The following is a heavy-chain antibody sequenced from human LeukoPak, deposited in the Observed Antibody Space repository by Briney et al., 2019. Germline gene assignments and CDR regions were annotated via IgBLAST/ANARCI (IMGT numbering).Heavy chain of an antibody. CDR1: GGSISSSSYY. J-gene: IGHJ4*02. CDR2: IYYSGST. Sequence: SETLSLTCTVSGGSISSSSYYWGWIRQPPGKGLEWIGSIYYSGSTYYNPSLKSRVTISVDTSKNQFSLKLSSVTAADTAVYYCARYDRRGYYFDYWGQGTLVTVSS. V-gene: IGHV4-39*07. D-gene: IGHD3-22*01. CDR3: ARYDRRGYYFDY.